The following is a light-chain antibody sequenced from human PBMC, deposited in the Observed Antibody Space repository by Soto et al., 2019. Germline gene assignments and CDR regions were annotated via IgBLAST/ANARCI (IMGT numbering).Light chain of an antibody. CDR2: LNSDGSH. CDR3: QTWGTGILV. J-gene: IGLJ2*01. CDR1: SGHSSYA. Sequence: QPVLTQSPSAPASLGASVKLTCTLSSGHSSYAIAWHQQQPEKGPRYLMKLNSDGSHSKGDGIPDRFSGSSSGAERYLPISCLQSEDEADYYCQTWGTGILVFGGGTKLTVL. V-gene: IGLV4-69*01.